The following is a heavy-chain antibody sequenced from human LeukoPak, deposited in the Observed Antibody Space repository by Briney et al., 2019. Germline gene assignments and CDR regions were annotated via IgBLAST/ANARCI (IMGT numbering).Heavy chain of an antibody. J-gene: IGHJ6*03. V-gene: IGHV1-2*02. CDR1: GYTFTGYY. D-gene: IGHD3-10*01. CDR3: ARHGSGRPYYYYYMDV. Sequence: ASVKVSCKASGYTFTGYYMHWLRQAPGQGLEWMGWINPNSGGTNYAQKFQGRVTMTRDTSISTAYMELSRLRSDDTAVYYCARHGSGRPYYYYYMDVWGKGTTVTVSS. CDR2: INPNSGGT.